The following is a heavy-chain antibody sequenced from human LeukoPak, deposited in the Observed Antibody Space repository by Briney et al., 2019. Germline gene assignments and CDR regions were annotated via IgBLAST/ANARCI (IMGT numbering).Heavy chain of an antibody. CDR2: ISSGGSIK. CDR3: ARSYCSSTDCLFDY. D-gene: IGHD2-2*01. Sequence: GGSLRLSCAASGFTLSNYDMNWVRQAPGKGLEWVSHISSGGSIKYYADSLKGRFTISRDNAKNSLYLQMTSLRAEDRAVYYCARSYCSSTDCLFDYWGQGTLVTVSS. J-gene: IGHJ4*02. CDR1: GFTLSNYD. V-gene: IGHV3-48*03.